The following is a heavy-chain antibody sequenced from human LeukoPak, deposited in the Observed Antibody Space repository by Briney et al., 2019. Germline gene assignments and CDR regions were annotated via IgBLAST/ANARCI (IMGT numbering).Heavy chain of an antibody. J-gene: IGHJ4*02. D-gene: IGHD3-22*01. CDR3: ARATYYYDSSGYYYFDY. Sequence: SETLSLTCTVSGGFISGYYWSWVRQPPGKGLEWIGYVSYVGITDYNPSLKSRVTISVDTSMNQFSLKLSSVTAADTAVYYCARATYYYDSSGYYYFDYWGQGTLVTVSS. CDR2: VSYVGIT. V-gene: IGHV4-59*01. CDR1: GGFISGYY.